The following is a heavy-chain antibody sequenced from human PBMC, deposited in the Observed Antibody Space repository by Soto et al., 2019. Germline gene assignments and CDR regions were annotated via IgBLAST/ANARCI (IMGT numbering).Heavy chain of an antibody. D-gene: IGHD4-17*01. CDR2: ISAYNGNT. CDR1: GYTFTRYG. CDR3: ARVHPFVSGDYHYFQH. V-gene: IGHV1-18*01. Sequence: SVKVSCKASGYTFTRYGISWVRQAPGRGLEWMGWISAYNGNTNYAQKLQGRVTMTTDTSTSTAYMELRSLRSDDTAVYYCARVHPFVSGDYHYFQHWGKGTLVTVSS. J-gene: IGHJ1*01.